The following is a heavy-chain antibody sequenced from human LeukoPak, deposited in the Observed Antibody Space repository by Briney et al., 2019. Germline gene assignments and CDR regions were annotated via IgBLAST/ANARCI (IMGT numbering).Heavy chain of an antibody. J-gene: IGHJ4*02. CDR3: ARHCGHCSSYYFDY. Sequence: PSETLSLTCTVSGGSISSSSYYWGWIRHPPGTGLEWIGSFYYSGSTYYNPSLKSRVIISVATSKNQFSLKLSSVTAADTAVYYCARHCGHCSSYYFDYWGQGTLVTVSS. CDR2: FYYSGST. D-gene: IGHD2-2*03. CDR1: GGSISSSSYY. V-gene: IGHV4-39*01.